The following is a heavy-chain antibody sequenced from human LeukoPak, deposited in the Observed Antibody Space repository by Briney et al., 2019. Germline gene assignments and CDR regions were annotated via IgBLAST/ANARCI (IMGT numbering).Heavy chain of an antibody. CDR2: IYYSGTT. Sequence: PSETLSLTCTVSGDSITSGDRSWGWIRQPPGKGLEWIGSIYYSGTTYYNPSLKSRVAISVDTSKNQFSLKLSSVTAADTAVYHCARHVGYEYFDYWGQGDLVTVSS. V-gene: IGHV4-39*01. CDR3: ARHVGYEYFDY. J-gene: IGHJ4*02. D-gene: IGHD5-12*01. CDR1: GDSITSGDRS.